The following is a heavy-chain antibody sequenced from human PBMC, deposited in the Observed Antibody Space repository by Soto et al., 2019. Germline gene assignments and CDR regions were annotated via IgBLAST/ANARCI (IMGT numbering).Heavy chain of an antibody. J-gene: IGHJ5*02. CDR3: ARVGSGGYSNNWFDP. V-gene: IGHV4-59*01. D-gene: IGHD3-22*01. Sequence: PSETLSLTCTVSRGSISDYYWGWIRQPPGKGLEWVGYFYDSGSTKYNPSLKSRVTISVDTSKNQISLEMKSVTVADTAVCYCARVGSGGYSNNWFDPWGQGTLVTVSS. CDR1: RGSISDYY. CDR2: FYDSGST.